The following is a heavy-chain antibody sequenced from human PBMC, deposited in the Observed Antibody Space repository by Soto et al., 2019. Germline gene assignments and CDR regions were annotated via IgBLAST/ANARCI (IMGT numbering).Heavy chain of an antibody. Sequence: PSETLSLTCTVSGGSISSYYWSWLRQPPGKGLEWIGYIYYSGSTNYNPSLKSRVTISVDTSKNQFSLKLSSVTAADTAVYYCARVTSTGYQVHYFDYWGQGTLVTLSS. J-gene: IGHJ4*02. D-gene: IGHD3-9*01. V-gene: IGHV4-59*01. CDR2: IYYSGST. CDR3: ARVTSTGYQVHYFDY. CDR1: GGSISSYY.